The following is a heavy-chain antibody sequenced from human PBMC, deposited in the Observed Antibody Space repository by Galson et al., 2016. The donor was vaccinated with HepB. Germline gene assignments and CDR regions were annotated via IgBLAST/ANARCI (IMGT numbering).Heavy chain of an antibody. D-gene: IGHD3-16*01. CDR2: ISGSGSPT. V-gene: IGHV3-23*01. Sequence: SLRLSCAASGFTLGPHDMSWVRQAPGKGPQWVSGISGSGSPTYYADSVKGRFTISRDNSKNTLYLQMSSLRGEDTAVYYCARGLGGMDVWGQGTTVTVSS. CDR1: GFTLGPHD. J-gene: IGHJ6*02. CDR3: ARGLGGMDV.